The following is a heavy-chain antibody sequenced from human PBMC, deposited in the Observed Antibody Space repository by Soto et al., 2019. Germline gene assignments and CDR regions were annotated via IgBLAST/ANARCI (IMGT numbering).Heavy chain of an antibody. Sequence: SETLSLTCTVSGGSISSYYWGWLRQPPGKGLEWIGSIYYSGSTYYNPSLKSRVTISVDTSKNQFSLKLSSVTAADTAVYYCASPKIAFYNWFDPWGQGTLVTVSS. J-gene: IGHJ5*02. D-gene: IGHD3-3*02. CDR2: IYYSGST. CDR3: ASPKIAFYNWFDP. V-gene: IGHV4-39*01. CDR1: GGSISSYY.